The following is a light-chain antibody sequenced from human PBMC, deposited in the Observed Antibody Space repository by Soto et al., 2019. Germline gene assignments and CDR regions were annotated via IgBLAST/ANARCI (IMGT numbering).Light chain of an antibody. CDR3: QQYHSSPLVT. J-gene: IGKJ5*01. V-gene: IGKV3-20*01. Sequence: EIVLTQSPGTLSLSPWERATLSCRASQSVSSTYLAWYQQKPGQAPRLLIYGASSRATGIPDRFSGSVYGTDFTRTISRLEPEDFAVYYCQQYHSSPLVTFGQGTRLEI. CDR2: GAS. CDR1: QSVSSTY.